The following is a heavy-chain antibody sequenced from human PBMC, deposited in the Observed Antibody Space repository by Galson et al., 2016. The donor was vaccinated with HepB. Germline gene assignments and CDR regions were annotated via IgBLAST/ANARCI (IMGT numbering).Heavy chain of an antibody. CDR3: AREGRGQLSNDAFDI. Sequence: SLRLSCAASGFTFSDYYMSWIRQAPGKGLECISYISSSSSYTNYADSVKGRFTISRDNAKSSLYLQMNSLRAEDTAVYYCAREGRGQLSNDAFDIWGQGTMVTVSS. CDR1: GFTFSDYY. CDR2: ISSSSSYT. J-gene: IGHJ3*02. V-gene: IGHV3-11*06. D-gene: IGHD6-13*01.